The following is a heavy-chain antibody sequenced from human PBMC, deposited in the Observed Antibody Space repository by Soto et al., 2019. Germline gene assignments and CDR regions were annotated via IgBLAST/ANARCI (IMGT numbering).Heavy chain of an antibody. CDR2: IIPIFGTA. Sequence: SVKVSCKASGGTFSSYAISWVRQAPGQGLEWMGGIIPIFGTANYAQKFQGRVTITADESTSTAYMELSSLRSEDTAVYYCARDDIVVVVAATSDYYYYYGMDVWGQGTTVTVSS. CDR3: ARDDIVVVVAATSDYYYYYGMDV. CDR1: GGTFSSYA. J-gene: IGHJ6*02. V-gene: IGHV1-69*13. D-gene: IGHD2-15*01.